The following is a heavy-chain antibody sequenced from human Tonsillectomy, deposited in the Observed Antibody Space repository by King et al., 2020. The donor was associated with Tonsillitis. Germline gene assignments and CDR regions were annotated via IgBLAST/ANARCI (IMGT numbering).Heavy chain of an antibody. CDR3: ARDGNAGGIDAFDI. D-gene: IGHD4-23*01. V-gene: IGHV3-11*06. CDR2: ISGSSSYT. CDR1: GFTFNDYY. Sequence: VQLVESGGGLVKPGGSLRLSCAASGFTFNDYYMSWIRQAPGKGLEWVSYISGSSSYTNYADSVKGRFTISRDNAKNSLYLQMNSLRAEDTAVYFCARDGNAGGIDAFDIWGQGTMVTVSS. J-gene: IGHJ3*02.